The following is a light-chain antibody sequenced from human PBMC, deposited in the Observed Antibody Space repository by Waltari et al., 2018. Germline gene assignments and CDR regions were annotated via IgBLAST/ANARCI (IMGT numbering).Light chain of an antibody. J-gene: IGKJ1*01. Sequence: DIFLTPSPGTLSLSPGEGATLAGRASQSLSRFLAWYQQKPGQAPSLLIYDASTRATGIPDRFRGSESGTDFSLTISRLGPEDFAVYYCQKYGTEPATVGQGTKVEIK. CDR3: QKYGTEPAT. CDR2: DAS. V-gene: IGKV3-20*01. CDR1: QSLSRF.